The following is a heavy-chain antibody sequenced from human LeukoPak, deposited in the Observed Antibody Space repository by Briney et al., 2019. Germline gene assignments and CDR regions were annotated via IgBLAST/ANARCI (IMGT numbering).Heavy chain of an antibody. CDR1: GGSISNFY. J-gene: IGHJ4*02. V-gene: IGHV4-59*01. CDR3: ARGVYIAAAQYGF. Sequence: SETLSLICTVSGGSISNFYWNWVRQTPGKGLEWIANIHYSGATNYNPSLKSRVTISVDTSKNQFSLKLSSVTAADTAVYYCARGVYIAAAQYGFWGQGTLVTVSS. CDR2: IHYSGAT. D-gene: IGHD6-13*01.